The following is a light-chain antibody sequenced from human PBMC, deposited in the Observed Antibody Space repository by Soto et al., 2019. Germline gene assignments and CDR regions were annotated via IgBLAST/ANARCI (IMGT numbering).Light chain of an antibody. CDR3: QQSYSTPSIT. V-gene: IGKV1-39*01. J-gene: IGKJ1*01. CDR2: AAS. CDR1: QSISSY. Sequence: GDRVTITCRSSQSISSYLNWYQQKPGKAPKLLIYAASSLQSGVPSRFSGSGSGTDFTLTISSLQPEDFATYYCQQSYSTPSITFGQGTKVDIK.